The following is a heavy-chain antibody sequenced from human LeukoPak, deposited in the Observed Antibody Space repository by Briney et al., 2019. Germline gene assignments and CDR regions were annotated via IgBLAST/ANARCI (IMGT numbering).Heavy chain of an antibody. CDR3: AREVPDCGGDCYSFDY. J-gene: IGHJ4*02. Sequence: PGGSLRLSCAASGFTFSSYSMNWVRQAPGKGLEWVSSISSSSSYIYYADSVKGRFTISRDNAKNSLYLQMNSLRAEDTAVYYCAREVPDCGGDCYSFDYWGQGTLVTVSS. CDR1: GFTFSSYS. CDR2: ISSSSSYI. V-gene: IGHV3-21*01. D-gene: IGHD2-21*02.